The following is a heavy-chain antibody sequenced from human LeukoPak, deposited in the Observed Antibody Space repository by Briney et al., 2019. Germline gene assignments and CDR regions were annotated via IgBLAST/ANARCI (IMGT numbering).Heavy chain of an antibody. CDR2: IIPILGIA. Sequence: GSSVKVSCKASGGTFSSYTISWVRQAPGQGLEWMGRIIPILGIANYAQKFRGRVTITADKSTSTAYMELSSLRSEDTAVYYCATLAVAGTGELDYWGQGTLVTVSS. V-gene: IGHV1-69*02. J-gene: IGHJ4*02. CDR1: GGTFSSYT. CDR3: ATLAVAGTGELDY. D-gene: IGHD6-19*01.